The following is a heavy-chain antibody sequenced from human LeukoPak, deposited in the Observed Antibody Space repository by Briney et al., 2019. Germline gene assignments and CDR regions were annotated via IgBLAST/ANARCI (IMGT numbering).Heavy chain of an antibody. V-gene: IGHV3-7*01. J-gene: IGHJ3*02. Sequence: GGSLRLSCVASGFTFSSYWMSCVRQAPGEGVEWVANIKQDGSEKYYVDSVKGRFTISRDNAKNSLYLRMNSLRAEDTAVYYCAAERWLQLGDAFDIWGQGTMVTASS. CDR3: AAERWLQLGDAFDI. D-gene: IGHD5-24*01. CDR1: GFTFSSYW. CDR2: IKQDGSEK.